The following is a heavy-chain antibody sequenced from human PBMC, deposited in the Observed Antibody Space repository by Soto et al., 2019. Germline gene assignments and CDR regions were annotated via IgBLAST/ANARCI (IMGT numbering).Heavy chain of an antibody. D-gene: IGHD3-10*01. V-gene: IGHV1-18*04. CDR2: ISSYNGNT. J-gene: IGHJ4*02. Sequence: QVQLVQSGAEVKMPGASVKVSCKASGYPFSSHGFTWVRQAPGQGLEWMGWISSYNGNTHYAQKFQRRITLTTDEATSTAYLELTSLTSDDTAVYYCARSPMGPEPVDHWGQGTLVTVSS. CDR1: GYPFSSHG. CDR3: ARSPMGPEPVDH.